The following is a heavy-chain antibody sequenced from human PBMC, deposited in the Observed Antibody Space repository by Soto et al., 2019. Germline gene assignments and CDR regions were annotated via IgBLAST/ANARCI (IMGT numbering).Heavy chain of an antibody. J-gene: IGHJ4*02. CDR2: IYWIDDK. D-gene: IGHD3-3*01. V-gene: IGHV2-5*01. CDR3: AQLLTIFGVEVFDY. Sequence: QITLKESGPTLVQPTQTLTLTCTFSGFSFSTSGVGVAWLRQPPGKALEGLALIYWIDDKRYSPSLKSRLTFTRDTDKNQVVLTMTNMDPVDTDTYYCAQLLTIFGVEVFDYGGQGPLVTVSS. CDR1: GFSFSTSGVG.